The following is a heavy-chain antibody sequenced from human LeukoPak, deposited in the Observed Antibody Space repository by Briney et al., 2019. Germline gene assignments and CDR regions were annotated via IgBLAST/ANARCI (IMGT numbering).Heavy chain of an antibody. V-gene: IGHV1-2*02. CDR1: GYTFTGYY. CDR3: ARMYCSGGSCYFVLGGNDFDY. CDR2: MHTNSSGT. Sequence: ASVKLSCKAAGYTFTGYYMHWVREAPGQGLEWMGWMHTNSSGTIYDKMFQGRVTMTPDTSISTAYNEMCRLTSGETTVYYCARMYCSGGSCYFVLGGNDFDYWGQGPLVTVSS. J-gene: IGHJ4*02. D-gene: IGHD2-15*01.